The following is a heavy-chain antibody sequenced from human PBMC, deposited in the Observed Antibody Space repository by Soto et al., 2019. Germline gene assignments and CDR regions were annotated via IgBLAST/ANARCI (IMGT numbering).Heavy chain of an antibody. Sequence: SGPTLVNPTHTLTLTCTFSGVSLSTSGICVSWIRQPPGKALEWLALIDWDDDKYYSTSLKTRLTISKDTSKNQVVLTMNNMEAVHTATYYCARIQIPVAGHFDYLGQGTLVT. CDR1: GVSLSTSGIC. V-gene: IGHV2-70*01. J-gene: IGHJ4*02. D-gene: IGHD6-19*01. CDR3: ARIQIPVAGHFDY. CDR2: IDWDDDK.